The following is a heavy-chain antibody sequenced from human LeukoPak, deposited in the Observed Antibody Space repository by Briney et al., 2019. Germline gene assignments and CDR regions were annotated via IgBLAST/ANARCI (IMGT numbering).Heavy chain of an antibody. CDR3: ARDLRRYCSGGSCPGFDY. CDR2: ISSSTIYL. V-gene: IGHV3-21*01. CDR1: GFIFSSYS. D-gene: IGHD2-15*01. J-gene: IGHJ4*02. Sequence: PGGSLRLSCAASGFIFSSYSMNWVRQAPGKGLEWVSSISSSTIYLYYADSVKGRFTISRDNAKNSLYLQMNSLRAEDTAVYYCARDLRRYCSGGSCPGFDYWGQGTLVTVSS.